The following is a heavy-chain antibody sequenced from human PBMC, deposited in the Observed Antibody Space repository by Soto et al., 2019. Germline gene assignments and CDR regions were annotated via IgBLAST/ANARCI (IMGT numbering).Heavy chain of an antibody. CDR2: IYPSGST. CDR3: AGRLSGWFDY. Sequence: QVQLQESGPGLVKPSETLSLTCTVSGGSISSYYWSWIRQPAGKGLEWIGRIYPSGSTNYNPSLKSRVPISVDTSKNQSSLKLSSVTAADTAVYYCAGRLSGWFDYWGQGTMVTVSS. D-gene: IGHD6-19*01. J-gene: IGHJ4*02. CDR1: GGSISSYY. V-gene: IGHV4-4*07.